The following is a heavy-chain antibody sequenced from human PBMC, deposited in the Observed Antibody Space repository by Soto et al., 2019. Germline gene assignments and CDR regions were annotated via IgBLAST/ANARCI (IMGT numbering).Heavy chain of an antibody. J-gene: IGHJ6*02. D-gene: IGHD1-1*01. Sequence: LSLTCTVSGDSISSADYYWSWIRQTPGKGLEWIGHIFYSGTTYYNPSLKSRLTISVDTSKNHFSLRLTSVTAADTAVYYCARDLWVEPELYYYGMDVWGQGTTVTVSS. CDR3: ARDLWVEPELYYYGMDV. CDR1: GDSISSADYY. V-gene: IGHV4-30-4*01. CDR2: IFYSGTT.